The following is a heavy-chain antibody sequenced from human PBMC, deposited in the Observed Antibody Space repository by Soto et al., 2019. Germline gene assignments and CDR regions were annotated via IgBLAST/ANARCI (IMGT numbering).Heavy chain of an antibody. CDR3: ASCGVNGDAFDI. D-gene: IGHD2-21*01. CDR2: IYYSGST. CDR1: GGSISSGGYY. J-gene: IGHJ3*02. V-gene: IGHV4-31*03. Sequence: QVQLQESGPGLVKPSQTLSLTCTVSGGSISSGGYYWSWIRQHPGKGLEWIGYIYYSGSTYYNPSLKSRVTISVGTSKNRFSLKLSSVTAADTAVYYCASCGVNGDAFDIWGQGRMVTVSS.